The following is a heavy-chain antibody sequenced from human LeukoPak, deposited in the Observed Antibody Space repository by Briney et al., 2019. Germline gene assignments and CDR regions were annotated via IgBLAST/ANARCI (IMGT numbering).Heavy chain of an antibody. Sequence: GGSLRLSCAASGFTFSSYAMSWVRQAPGKGLEWVSAISGSGGSTYYADSVKGRFTISRDNSKNTLYLQMNSLRAEDTAVYYCAKTYYDILTGYYTLDYWGQGTLVTVSS. CDR2: ISGSGGST. CDR3: AKTYYDILTGYYTLDY. D-gene: IGHD3-9*01. J-gene: IGHJ4*02. V-gene: IGHV3-23*01. CDR1: GFTFSSYA.